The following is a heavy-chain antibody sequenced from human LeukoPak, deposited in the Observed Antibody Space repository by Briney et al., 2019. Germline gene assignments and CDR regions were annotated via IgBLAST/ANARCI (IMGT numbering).Heavy chain of an antibody. V-gene: IGHV7-4-1*02. CDR1: GYTFTRYA. CDR3: AIDQPVAGVSNFDS. CDR2: INPNTGNP. Sequence: ASVKVSCKASGYTFTRYAINWLRQAPGQGLEWMGWINPNTGNPTYAQAFTGRFVFSLDTSVSTAYLQISSLNTEDTAVYYCAIDQPVAGVSNFDSWGQGTLVTVSS. J-gene: IGHJ4*02. D-gene: IGHD6-19*01.